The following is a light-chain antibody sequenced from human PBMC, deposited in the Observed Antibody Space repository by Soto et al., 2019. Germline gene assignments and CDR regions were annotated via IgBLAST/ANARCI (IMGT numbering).Light chain of an antibody. CDR2: DAS. Sequence: IVFTHSPGTLSLSPGERATISCRASQSLSSSQLAWYQQKPGQAPRLLIHDASSRATGISDRFTGSGSGTDFTLTITTLEPEDFAVYYCQQYGSSPRTFGLGTKVDIK. CDR1: QSLSSSQ. V-gene: IGKV3-20*01. CDR3: QQYGSSPRT. J-gene: IGKJ1*01.